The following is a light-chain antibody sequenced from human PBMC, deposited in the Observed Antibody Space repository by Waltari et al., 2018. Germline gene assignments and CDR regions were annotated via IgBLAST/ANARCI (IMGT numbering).Light chain of an antibody. CDR1: RSAVGAYTS. V-gene: IGLV2-8*01. CDR3: SSYAGSKYV. CDR2: EVS. J-gene: IGLJ1*01. Sequence: QSALTQLPSASGSPGQSVTISCTGTRSAVGAYTSVSWSQQHPGKAPKLMVYEVSKRPSGVPDRFSGSKSGNTASLTVSGLQAEDEADYFCSSYAGSKYVFGTGTKLTVL.